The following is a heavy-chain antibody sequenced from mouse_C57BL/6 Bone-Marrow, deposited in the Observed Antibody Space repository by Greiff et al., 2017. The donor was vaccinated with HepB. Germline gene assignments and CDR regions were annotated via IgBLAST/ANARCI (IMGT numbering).Heavy chain of an antibody. CDR2: ISSGGSYT. V-gene: IGHV5-6*01. J-gene: IGHJ3*01. CDR1: GFTFSSYG. D-gene: IGHD1-1*01. Sequence: EVQRVESGGDLVKPGGSLKLSCAASGFTFSSYGMSWVRQTPDKRLEWVATISSGGSYTYYPDSVKGRFTISSDNAKNTLYLQMSSLKSEDTAMYYCARRILRFAYWGQGTLVTVSA. CDR3: ARRILRFAY.